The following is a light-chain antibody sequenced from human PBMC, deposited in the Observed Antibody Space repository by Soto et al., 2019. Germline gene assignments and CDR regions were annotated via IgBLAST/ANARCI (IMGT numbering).Light chain of an antibody. CDR3: SSYSGINNLGV. J-gene: IGLJ1*01. V-gene: IGLV2-8*01. CDR2: AVN. Sequence: QSALTQPPSASGSPGQSVTISCTGTSSDVVGYKYVSWYQQHPGKAPKLIIFAVNKRPSGVPDRFSGSKSGNTASLTVSGLQAEDDDDYYCSSYSGINNLGVFGTGTKLTVL. CDR1: SSDVVGYKY.